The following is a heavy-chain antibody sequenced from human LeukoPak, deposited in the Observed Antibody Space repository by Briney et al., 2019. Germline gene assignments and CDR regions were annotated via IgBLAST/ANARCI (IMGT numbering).Heavy chain of an antibody. Sequence: ASVRVSCKASGYAFDSYGLTWVRQAPGQGLEWMGWMNPENSGTQPAQKFQGRLIMTMDASAGTAYMELSSLTSDDTAVYYCARFVRHQLPTTDYWGQGTLVTVSS. J-gene: IGHJ4*02. CDR1: GYAFDSYG. D-gene: IGHD2-2*01. V-gene: IGHV1-18*04. CDR2: MNPENSGT. CDR3: ARFVRHQLPTTDY.